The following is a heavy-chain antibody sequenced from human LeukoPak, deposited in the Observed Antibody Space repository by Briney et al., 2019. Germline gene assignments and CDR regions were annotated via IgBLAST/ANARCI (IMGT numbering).Heavy chain of an antibody. V-gene: IGHV4-34*01. Sequence: SETLSLTCAVYGGSFSGYYWSWIRQPPGKGLEWIGEINHSGSTNYNPSLKSRVTISVDTPKNQFSLKLSSVTAADTAVYYCARGGISSSWYRPNWFDPWGQGTLVTVSS. CDR2: INHSGST. J-gene: IGHJ5*02. CDR1: GGSFSGYY. CDR3: ARGGISSSWYRPNWFDP. D-gene: IGHD6-13*01.